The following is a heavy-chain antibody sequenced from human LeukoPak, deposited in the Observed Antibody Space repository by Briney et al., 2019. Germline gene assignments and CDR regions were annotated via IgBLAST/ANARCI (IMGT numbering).Heavy chain of an antibody. V-gene: IGHV4-34*01. CDR2: INHSGST. Sequence: SETLSLTCAVYGGSFSGYYWSWIRQPPGKGLEWIGEINHSGSTNYNPSLKSRVTISVDTSKNQFSLKLNSVTAADTAVYYCARSPSGLGGYFDYWGQGTLVTVSS. J-gene: IGHJ4*02. CDR1: GGSFSGYY. D-gene: IGHD3-16*01. CDR3: ARSPSGLGGYFDY.